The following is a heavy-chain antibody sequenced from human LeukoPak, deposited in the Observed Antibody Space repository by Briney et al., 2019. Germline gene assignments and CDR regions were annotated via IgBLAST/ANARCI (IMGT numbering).Heavy chain of an antibody. D-gene: IGHD3-3*01. CDR1: GFTFSSYA. CDR2: ISYDGSNK. Sequence: GRFLRLSCAASGFTFSSYAMHWVRQAPGKGLEWVAVISYDGSNKYYADSVKGRFTISRDNSKNTLYLQMNSLRAEDTAVYYCASPYYDFWSGYQLYYFDYWGQGTLVTVSS. J-gene: IGHJ4*02. V-gene: IGHV3-30-3*01. CDR3: ASPYYDFWSGYQLYYFDY.